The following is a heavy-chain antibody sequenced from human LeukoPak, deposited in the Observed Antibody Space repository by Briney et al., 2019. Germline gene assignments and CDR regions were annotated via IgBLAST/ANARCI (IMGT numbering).Heavy chain of an antibody. CDR3: ARAPPYYDSSGYGRPNDY. CDR2: INPNSGGT. J-gene: IGHJ4*02. CDR1: GYTFTSYG. D-gene: IGHD3-22*01. V-gene: IGHV1-18*01. Sequence: ASVKVSCKASGYTFTSYGISWVRQAPGQGLEWMGWINPNSGGTNYAQKLQGRVTMTTDTSTSTAYMELRSLRSDDTAVYYCARAPPYYDSSGYGRPNDYWGQGTLVTVSS.